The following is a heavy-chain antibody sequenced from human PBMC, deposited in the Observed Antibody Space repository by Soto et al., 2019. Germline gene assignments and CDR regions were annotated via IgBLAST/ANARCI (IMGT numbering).Heavy chain of an antibody. V-gene: IGHV4-4*02. D-gene: IGHD6-19*01. Sequence: QVQLQESGPGLVKPSGTLSLTCAVSGGSVSSGNWWSWVRQPPGKGLEWIGETYHSGTTNYNAPLKRRVTMSVDKSKNQISLNLRSVTAADTAVYYCAWLVAVPGTRGFAYWGQGTLVTVSS. CDR3: AWLVAVPGTRGFAY. J-gene: IGHJ4*02. CDR2: TYHSGTT. CDR1: GGSVSSGNW.